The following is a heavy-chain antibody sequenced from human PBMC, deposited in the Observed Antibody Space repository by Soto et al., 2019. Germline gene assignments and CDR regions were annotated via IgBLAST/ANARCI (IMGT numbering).Heavy chain of an antibody. CDR3: ARDALVRGVKLDY. CDR1: GYTFTSYA. J-gene: IGHJ4*02. D-gene: IGHD3-10*01. CDR2: INAGNGNT. Sequence: ASVTVSCQASGYTFTSYAMHWVRQAPGQRLEWMGWINAGNGNTKYSQKFQGRVTITRDTSASTAYMELSSLRSEDTAVYYCARDALVRGVKLDYWGQGTLVTVSS. V-gene: IGHV1-3*01.